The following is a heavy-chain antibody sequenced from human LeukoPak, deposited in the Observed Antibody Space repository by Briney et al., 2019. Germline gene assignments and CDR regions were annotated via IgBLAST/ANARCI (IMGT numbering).Heavy chain of an antibody. J-gene: IGHJ4*02. CDR2: ISVYNGNT. CDR3: ARDRYGSGSYCRF. Sequence: ASVKVSCKASGYTFTSYGINWVRQAPGQGLEWMGWISVYNGNTNYALNVQDRVTMTTDTSTSTAYMELRSLRSDDTAVYYCARDRYGSGSYCRFWGQGTLVTVSS. D-gene: IGHD3-10*01. CDR1: GYTFTSYG. V-gene: IGHV1-18*04.